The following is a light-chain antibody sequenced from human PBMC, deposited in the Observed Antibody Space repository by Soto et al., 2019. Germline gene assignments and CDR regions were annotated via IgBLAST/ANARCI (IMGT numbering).Light chain of an antibody. CDR3: HHYNSWPYT. CDR1: QSVYNNY. Sequence: EIVLTQSPGTLSLSPGERATLSCRASQSVYNNYLAWYQHKPGQAPRLLIYAASSRATGIPDRFSGSGSGTDFTLTISSLEPEDFAVYYCHHYNSWPYTFGQGTKVDIK. J-gene: IGKJ2*01. V-gene: IGKV3-20*01. CDR2: AAS.